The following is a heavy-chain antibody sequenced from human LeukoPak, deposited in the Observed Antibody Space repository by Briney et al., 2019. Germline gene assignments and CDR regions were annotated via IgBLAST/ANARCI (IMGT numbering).Heavy chain of an antibody. D-gene: IGHD4-11*01. CDR1: GYTFTKYG. CDR3: ARQHDYSNYGFDY. V-gene: IGHV1-69*04. J-gene: IGHJ4*02. Sequence: SVKVSCKASGYTFTKYGFSWVRQAPGQGLEWMGRIIPILGIANYAQKFQGRVTITADKSTSTAYMELSSLRSEDTAVYYCARQHDYSNYGFDYWGRGTLVTVSS. CDR2: IIPILGIA.